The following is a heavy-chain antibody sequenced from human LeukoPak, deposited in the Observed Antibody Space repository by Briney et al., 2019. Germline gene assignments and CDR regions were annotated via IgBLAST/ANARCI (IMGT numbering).Heavy chain of an antibody. CDR3: ARHGPTGIVLRFLEWLLGYFDY. J-gene: IGHJ4*02. CDR1: GGSISSSSYY. Sequence: SETLSLTCTVSGGSISSSSYYWGWIRQPPGKRLEWIGSIYYSGSTYYNPSLKSRVTISVDTSKNQFSLKLSSVTAADTAVYYCARHGPTGIVLRFLEWLLGYFDYWGQGTLVTVSS. CDR2: IYYSGST. D-gene: IGHD3-3*01. V-gene: IGHV4-39*01.